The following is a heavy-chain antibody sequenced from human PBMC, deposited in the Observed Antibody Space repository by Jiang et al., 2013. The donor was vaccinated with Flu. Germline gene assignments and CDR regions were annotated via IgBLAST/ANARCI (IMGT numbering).Heavy chain of an antibody. CDR2: IITWEH. J-gene: IGHJ4*02. V-gene: IGHV4-31*02. CDR1: GGYY. D-gene: IGHD3-22*01. Sequence: GGYYWSWIRQLPGKGLEWIGYIITWEHRLXPSLKSRVTISVDTSKNHFSLKLSSVTAADTAVYYCARHYFDSSGYSLFDYWGQGTLVTVSS. CDR3: ARHYFDSSGYSLFDY.